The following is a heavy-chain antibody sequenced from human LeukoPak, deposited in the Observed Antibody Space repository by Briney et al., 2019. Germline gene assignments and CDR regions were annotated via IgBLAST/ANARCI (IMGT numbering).Heavy chain of an antibody. D-gene: IGHD3-3*01. Sequence: GASVKVSRKASGGTFSSYAISWVRQAPGQGLEWMGRIIPILGIANYAQKFQGRVTITADKSTSTAYMELSSLRSEDTAVYYCARDYDFWSGWYYFDYWGQGTLVTVSS. CDR2: IIPILGIA. J-gene: IGHJ4*02. CDR3: ARDYDFWSGWYYFDY. V-gene: IGHV1-69*04. CDR1: GGTFSSYA.